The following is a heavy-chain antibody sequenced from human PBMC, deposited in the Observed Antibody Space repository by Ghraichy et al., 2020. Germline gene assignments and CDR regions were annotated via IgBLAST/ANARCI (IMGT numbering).Heavy chain of an antibody. CDR2: IKYDGSET. CDR3: ARDSRLGATSLDF. D-gene: IGHD2-2*01. CDR1: GFTFSNSW. Sequence: GGSLRLSCTASGFTFSNSWMTWVRQAPGKGLEWLTNIKYDGSETHYVDSVKGRLTISRDNANNSVYLEMNSLRAEDAAVYYCARDSRLGATSLDFWGLGTLVTVSS. J-gene: IGHJ4*02. V-gene: IGHV3-7*03.